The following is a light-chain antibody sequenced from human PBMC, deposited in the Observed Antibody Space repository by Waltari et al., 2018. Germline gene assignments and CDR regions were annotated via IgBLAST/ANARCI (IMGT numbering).Light chain of an antibody. V-gene: IGKV1-27*01. CDR3: QKYDRAPFT. J-gene: IGKJ4*01. Sequence: DIQMTQSPSFLSASVGATVTITCRASQAISDYLAWYQQQAGKTPRLLMFSASTLQSGVPSRFSGSGSGTDFSLTISNLQPEDVATYFCQKYDRAPFTFGSGTKIDVK. CDR2: SAS. CDR1: QAISDY.